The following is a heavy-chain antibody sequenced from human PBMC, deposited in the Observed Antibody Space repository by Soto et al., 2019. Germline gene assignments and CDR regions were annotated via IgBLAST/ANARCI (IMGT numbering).Heavy chain of an antibody. J-gene: IGHJ4*02. CDR2: IYSGGST. V-gene: IGHV3-66*01. Sequence: PGGSLRLSCAASGFTVSSNYMSWVRQAPGKGLEWVSVIYSGGSTYYADSVKGRFTISRDNSKNTLYLQMNSLRAEDTAVYYCARDRSRYSSGKGTNFDYWGQGTLDTVAS. D-gene: IGHD6-19*01. CDR1: GFTVSSNY. CDR3: ARDRSRYSSGKGTNFDY.